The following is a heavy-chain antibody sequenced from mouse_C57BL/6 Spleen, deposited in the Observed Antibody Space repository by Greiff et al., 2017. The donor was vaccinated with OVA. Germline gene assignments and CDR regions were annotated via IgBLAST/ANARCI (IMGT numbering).Heavy chain of an antibody. Sequence: VQLVESGPELVKPGASVKISCKASGYSFTSYYIHWVKQRPGQGLEWIGWIYPGSGNTKYNEKFKGKATLTADTSSSTAYMQLSSLTSEDSAVYYCARSDYYGISLFAYWGQGTLVTVSA. V-gene: IGHV1-66*01. D-gene: IGHD1-1*01. J-gene: IGHJ3*01. CDR1: GYSFTSYY. CDR3: ARSDYYGISLFAY. CDR2: IYPGSGNT.